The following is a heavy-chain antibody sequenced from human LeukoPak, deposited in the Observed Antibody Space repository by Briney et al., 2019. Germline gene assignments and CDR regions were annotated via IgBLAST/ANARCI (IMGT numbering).Heavy chain of an antibody. D-gene: IGHD6-13*01. Sequence: SETLSLTCTVSSGSIRSSSYYWGWIRQPPGKGLEWIGYIYYSGSTNYNPSLKSRVTMSVDTSKNQFSLKLSSVTAADTAVYYCARAGYSSSWYFYYYGMDVWGQGTTVTVSS. CDR1: SGSIRSSSYY. J-gene: IGHJ6*02. CDR2: IYYSGST. V-gene: IGHV4-61*05. CDR3: ARAGYSSSWYFYYYGMDV.